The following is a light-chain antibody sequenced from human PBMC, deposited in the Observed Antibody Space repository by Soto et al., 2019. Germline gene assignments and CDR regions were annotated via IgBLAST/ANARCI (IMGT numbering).Light chain of an antibody. J-gene: IGKJ1*01. Sequence: EIVMTQSPATLSVSPGERATLSCRASQSVSSNLAWSQKKPGQAPRLLIYGASTRSTGIPARFSGSGSGTEFTLTISSLQSEDFAVSYCQQYNNWPWTFGQGTKVEIK. CDR1: QSVSSN. V-gene: IGKV3-15*01. CDR2: GAS. CDR3: QQYNNWPWT.